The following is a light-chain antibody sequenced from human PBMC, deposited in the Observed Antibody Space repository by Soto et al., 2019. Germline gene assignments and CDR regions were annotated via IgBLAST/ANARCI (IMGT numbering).Light chain of an antibody. CDR3: CSYAGSNWV. V-gene: IGLV2-11*01. Sequence: QSVLTQPRSVSGSPGQSVTISCTGTSSDVGGYNYVSWYQQHPDKAPKLMIYDVSKRPSGVPDRFSGSKSGNTASLTISGLQAEDEADYYCCSYAGSNWVFGGGTKVTVL. CDR1: SSDVGGYNY. J-gene: IGLJ3*02. CDR2: DVS.